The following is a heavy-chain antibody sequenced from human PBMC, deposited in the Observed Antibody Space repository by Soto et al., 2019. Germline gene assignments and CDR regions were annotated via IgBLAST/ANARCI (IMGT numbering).Heavy chain of an antibody. J-gene: IGHJ4*02. D-gene: IGHD1-26*01. Sequence: ASVKVSCKASGYIFTNYAMHWVRQAPGQRLEWMGWINAGNDNTKYSQKFQGRVTITRDTSASTAYMELSSLRSEDTALYYCVRPDSGSYSHFDHWGQGTLVTVSS. CDR3: VRPDSGSYSHFDH. CDR1: GYIFTNYA. CDR2: INAGNDNT. V-gene: IGHV1-3*01.